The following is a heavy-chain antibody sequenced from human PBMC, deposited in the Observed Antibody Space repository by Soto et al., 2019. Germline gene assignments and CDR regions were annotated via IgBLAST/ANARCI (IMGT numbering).Heavy chain of an antibody. CDR3: ARDPNPYYDFWSGYSSCGMAV. CDR1: GYTFTSYG. V-gene: IGHV1-18*01. Sequence: QVQLVQSGAEVKKPGASVKVSCKASGYTFTSYGISWVRQAPGQGLEWMGWISAYNGNTNYAQKLQGRVTMTTDTSTSTAYMELRSVRSDDTAVYYCARDPNPYYDFWSGYSSCGMAVWGQGTTVTVSS. CDR2: ISAYNGNT. D-gene: IGHD3-3*01. J-gene: IGHJ6*02.